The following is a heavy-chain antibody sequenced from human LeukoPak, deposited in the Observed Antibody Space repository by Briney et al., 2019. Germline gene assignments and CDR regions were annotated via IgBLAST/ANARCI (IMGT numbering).Heavy chain of an antibody. CDR1: GYTFTGYY. Sequence: ASVKVSCKASGYTFTGYYMHWVRQAPGQGLEWMGWINPNSGGTNYAQKFQGRVTMTRDTSISTAYMELSRLRSDDTAVYYCARGSADYYDSSGYFFDYWGQGTLVTVSS. J-gene: IGHJ4*02. CDR3: ARGSADYYDSSGYFFDY. V-gene: IGHV1-2*02. CDR2: INPNSGGT. D-gene: IGHD3-22*01.